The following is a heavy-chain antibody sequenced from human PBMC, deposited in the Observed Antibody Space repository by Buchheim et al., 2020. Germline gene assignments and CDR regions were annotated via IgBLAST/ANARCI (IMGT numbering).Heavy chain of an antibody. Sequence: VQLVESGGGVVQPEGSLRLSCAASGFTFSSYSMNWVRQAPGKGLEWVSYISSSSSTIYYADSVKGRFTISRDNAKNSLYLQMNSLRAEDTAVYYCARDRYYDIPGGTGSMDVWGQGTT. CDR1: GFTFSSYS. CDR2: ISSSSSTI. CDR3: ARDRYYDIPGGTGSMDV. V-gene: IGHV3-48*01. D-gene: IGHD3-22*01. J-gene: IGHJ6*02.